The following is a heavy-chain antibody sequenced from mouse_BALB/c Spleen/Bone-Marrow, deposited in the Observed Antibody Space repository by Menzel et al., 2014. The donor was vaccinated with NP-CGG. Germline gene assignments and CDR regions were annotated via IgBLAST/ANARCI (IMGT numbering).Heavy chain of an antibody. V-gene: IGHV1-14*01. CDR1: GYTFTSYV. J-gene: IGHJ1*01. Sequence: EVQLQQSGPELVKPGASVKMSCKASGYTFTSYVMHWVKQKPGQGLEWIGNINPNNDGTYYNEKFKGQATLTPDKSSSTAYMELSSLTSEDSAVYYCARSLYGYDWYFDVWGAGTTVTVSS. CDR3: ARSLYGYDWYFDV. CDR2: INPNNDGT. D-gene: IGHD2-2*01.